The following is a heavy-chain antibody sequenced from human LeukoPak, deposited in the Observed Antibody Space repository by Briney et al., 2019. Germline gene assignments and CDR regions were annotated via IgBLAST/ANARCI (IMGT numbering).Heavy chain of an antibody. D-gene: IGHD6-13*01. Sequence: PSETLSLTCTVSGVSISGSYWSWIRQLPGKGLEWIGYIYYSGSTNYNPSLKSRVTISVDTSKNQFSLKLSSVTAADTAVYYCARLYSSSWFDYYYYGMDVWGQGTTVTVSS. CDR2: IYYSGST. CDR3: ARLYSSSWFDYYYYGMDV. V-gene: IGHV4-59*01. CDR1: GVSISGSY. J-gene: IGHJ6*02.